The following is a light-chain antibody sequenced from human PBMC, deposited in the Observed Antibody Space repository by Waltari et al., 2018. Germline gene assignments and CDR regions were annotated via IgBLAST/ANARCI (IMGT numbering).Light chain of an antibody. CDR1: SSDVGGYNY. Sequence: QSALTQPASVSGSPGQSITISCTGTSSDVGGYNYVSWYQQHTGKAPKLMIYDVTNRASGVSIRFTGSKSGNTASLTISGLQTDDEADYYCSSYRKSSTAGGVFGTGTKVTVL. V-gene: IGLV2-14*03. J-gene: IGLJ1*01. CDR2: DVT. CDR3: SSYRKSSTAGGV.